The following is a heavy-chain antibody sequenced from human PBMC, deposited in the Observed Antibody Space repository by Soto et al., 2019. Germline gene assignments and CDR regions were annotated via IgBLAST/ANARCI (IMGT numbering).Heavy chain of an antibody. V-gene: IGHV3-23*01. CDR2: ITGRGGST. D-gene: IGHD2-15*01. J-gene: IGHJ4*02. CDR3: AKVGVVVIAAPDGYFHH. CDR1: GFDFSRFA. Sequence: EVQVLESGGGLVQPGGSLRLSCAASGFDFSRFAMSWVRQAPGKGLAWVSGITGRGGSTYYADSVKGRFTISRDNSKNTVYVQMNSLRAEDTAEYYCAKVGVVVIAAPDGYFHHWGQGTLVSVSS.